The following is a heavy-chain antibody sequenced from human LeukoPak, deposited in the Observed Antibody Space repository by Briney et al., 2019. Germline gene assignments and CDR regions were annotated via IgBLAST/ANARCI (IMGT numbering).Heavy chain of an antibody. Sequence: GSLRLSCAASGFTFSSYAMSWVRQAPGKGLEWIGRIYTSGSTNYNPSLKSRVTMSVDTSKNQFSLKLSSVTAADTAVYYCARGGWPDALDIWGQGTMVTVSS. CDR1: GFTFSSYA. CDR3: ARGGWPDALDI. D-gene: IGHD6-19*01. J-gene: IGHJ3*02. V-gene: IGHV4-59*10. CDR2: IYTSGST.